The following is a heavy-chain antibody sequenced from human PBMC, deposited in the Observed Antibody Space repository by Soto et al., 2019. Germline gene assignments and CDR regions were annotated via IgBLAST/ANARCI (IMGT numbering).Heavy chain of an antibody. CDR2: TYYRSKWYN. D-gene: IGHD2-15*01. J-gene: IGHJ5*02. CDR3: ASGIHCSGGSCYLGT. V-gene: IGHV6-1*01. CDR1: GDSVSSNSAA. Sequence: SQTLSLPCXISGDSVSSNSAAWNWIRQSPSRGLEWLGRTYYRSKWYNDYAVSVKSRITINPDTSKNQFSLQLNSVTPEDTAVYHCASGIHCSGGSCYLGTWGQGTLVTVSS.